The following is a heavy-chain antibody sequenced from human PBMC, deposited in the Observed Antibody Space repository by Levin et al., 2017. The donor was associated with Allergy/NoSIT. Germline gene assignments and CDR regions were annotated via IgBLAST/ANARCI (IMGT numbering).Heavy chain of an antibody. D-gene: IGHD2-15*01. CDR3: ARGIGYCSGGSCYWDAFDI. Sequence: VASVKVSCKASGGTFSSYAISWVRQAPGQGLEWMGGIIPIFGTANYAQKFQGRVTITADESTSTAYMELSSLRSEDTAVYYCARGIGYCSGGSCYWDAFDIWGQGTMVTVSS. CDR1: GGTFSSYA. J-gene: IGHJ3*02. V-gene: IGHV1-69*13. CDR2: IIPIFGTA.